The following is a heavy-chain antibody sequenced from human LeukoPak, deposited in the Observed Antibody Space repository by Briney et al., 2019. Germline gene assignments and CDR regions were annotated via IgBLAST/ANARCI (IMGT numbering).Heavy chain of an antibody. CDR1: GFTFSSYA. Sequence: GGSLRLSCAASGFTFSSYAMHWVRQAPGKGLEWVAFISYDGSNKYYADSVKGRFTISRDNSKNTLYLQMNSLRAEDTAVYYCARGPHIVVVTAPYWGQGTLVTVSS. CDR3: ARGPHIVVVTAPY. D-gene: IGHD2-21*02. J-gene: IGHJ4*02. V-gene: IGHV3-30-3*01. CDR2: ISYDGSNK.